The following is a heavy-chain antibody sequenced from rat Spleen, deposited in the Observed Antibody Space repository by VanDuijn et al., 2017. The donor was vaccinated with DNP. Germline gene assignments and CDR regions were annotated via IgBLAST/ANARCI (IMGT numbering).Heavy chain of an antibody. D-gene: IGHD1-6*01. V-gene: IGHV4-2*01. Sequence: EVQLVESGGGLVQPGRSLKLSCAASGFNFNDSWMGWVRQAPGKGLEWIGEISPDGTTTTYISSLKDKITISRDNAQNILYLQMSKLGSEDTAIYFCARASILRLFDYWGQGVTVTVSS. CDR3: ARASILRLFDY. CDR2: ISPDGTTT. CDR1: GFNFNDSW. J-gene: IGHJ2*01.